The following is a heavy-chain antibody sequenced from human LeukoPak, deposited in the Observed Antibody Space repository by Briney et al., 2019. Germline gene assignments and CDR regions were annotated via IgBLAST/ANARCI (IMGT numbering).Heavy chain of an antibody. Sequence: GGSLRLSCAASGGTFSSYAMSWVRQAPGKGLEWVSAISGSGGSTYYADSVRGRSTITRDNSNNTLYLQMNSLRAEDTAVYYCAKDLPPGRTRDDFDIWGQGTMVTVSS. CDR3: AKDLPPGRTRDDFDI. CDR1: GGTFSSYA. CDR2: ISGSGGST. J-gene: IGHJ3*02. V-gene: IGHV3-23*01.